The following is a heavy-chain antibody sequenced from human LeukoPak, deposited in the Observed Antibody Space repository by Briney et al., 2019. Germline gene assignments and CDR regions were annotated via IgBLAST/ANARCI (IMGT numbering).Heavy chain of an antibody. Sequence: PGGSLKLSCAASGFTFSGSAMHWVRQASGKGLEWVGRIRSKANSYATAYSASVKGRFTISRDNSKNTAYLQMNSLKTEDTAVCYCTRLVAVAGTPPHFDYWGQGTLVTVSS. CDR1: GFTFSGSA. CDR3: TRLVAVAGTPPHFDY. J-gene: IGHJ4*02. V-gene: IGHV3-73*01. CDR2: IRSKANSYAT. D-gene: IGHD6-19*01.